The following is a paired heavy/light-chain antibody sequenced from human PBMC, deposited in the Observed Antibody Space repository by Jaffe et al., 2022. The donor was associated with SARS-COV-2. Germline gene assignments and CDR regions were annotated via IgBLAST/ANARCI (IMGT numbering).Light chain of an antibody. J-gene: IGLJ3*02. V-gene: IGLV2-11*01. CDR1: SSDVGGYNS. CDR3: CSYAGSYTWV. Sequence: QSALTQPRSVSGSPGQSVTISCTGTSSDVGGYNSVSWHQQHPGKAPKLMIYDVTKRPSGVPDRFSGSKSGNTASLTISGLQAEDEADYHCCSYAGSYTWVFGGGTKLTVL. CDR2: DVT.
Heavy chain of an antibody. CDR3: ATHYRGGCSGGYCYTGFDY. V-gene: IGHV3-23*04. D-gene: IGHD2-15*01. CDR2: ISGVDRST. Sequence: EVQLVESGGGFVQPGGSLRLSCAGSGFTFSAYAMSWVRQAPGKGLEWVSAISGVDRSTYYADSVKGRFTISRDNSKNTLFLQMNSLRVEDTAVYYCATHYRGGCSGGYCYTGFDYWGQGTLVTVSS. J-gene: IGHJ4*02. CDR1: GFTFSAYA.